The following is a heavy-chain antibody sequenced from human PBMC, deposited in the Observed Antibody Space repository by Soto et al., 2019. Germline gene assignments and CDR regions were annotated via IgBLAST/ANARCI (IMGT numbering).Heavy chain of an antibody. Sequence: PSETLSLTCTVSGGSISSYYWSWIRQPPGKGLEWIGYIYYSGSTNYNPSLKSRVTISVDTSKNQFSLKLSSVTAADTAVYYCARGSIAAAGKYWFDPWRQGTLVTVSA. CDR3: ARGSIAAAGKYWFDP. CDR1: GGSISSYY. J-gene: IGHJ5*02. CDR2: IYYSGST. D-gene: IGHD6-13*01. V-gene: IGHV4-59*01.